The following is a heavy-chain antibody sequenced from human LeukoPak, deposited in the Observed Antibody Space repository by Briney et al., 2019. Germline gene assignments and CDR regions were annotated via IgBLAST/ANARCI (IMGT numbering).Heavy chain of an antibody. V-gene: IGHV1-8*01. D-gene: IGHD3-10*01. Sequence: ASVKVSCKASGYTFTSYDINWVRQATGQGLEWMGWMNPNSGNTGYAQKFQGRVTMTRNTSISTAYMELSSLRSEDTAVYYCARVDYGSGSLGGYYMDVWGKGTTVTISS. CDR3: ARVDYGSGSLGGYYMDV. J-gene: IGHJ6*03. CDR1: GYTFTSYD. CDR2: MNPNSGNT.